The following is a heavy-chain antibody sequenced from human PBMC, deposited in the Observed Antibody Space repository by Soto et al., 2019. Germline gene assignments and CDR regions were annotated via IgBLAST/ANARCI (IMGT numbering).Heavy chain of an antibody. D-gene: IGHD3-10*01. CDR2: ISGSGGST. V-gene: IGHV3-23*01. Sequence: GSLRLSCAASGFTFTSYGMSWVRQAPGKGLEWVSTISGSGGSTYYVDSVKGRFTISRDNSKSTLYLQMNSLRAEDTAVYYCAKEGRPLYYYGSGNFFDWFDPWGQGTLVTVSS. CDR1: GFTFTSYG. CDR3: AKEGRPLYYYGSGNFFDWFDP. J-gene: IGHJ5*02.